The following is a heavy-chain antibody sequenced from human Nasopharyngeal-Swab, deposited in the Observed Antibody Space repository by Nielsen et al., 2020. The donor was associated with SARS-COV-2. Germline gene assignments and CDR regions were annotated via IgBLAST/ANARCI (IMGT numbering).Heavy chain of an antibody. V-gene: IGHV3-13*05. J-gene: IGHJ6*03. CDR3: ARGRYCSGGSCGAYMDV. CDR2: IGTAGDP. CDR1: GFRLSSYD. D-gene: IGHD2-15*01. Sequence: GGSLRLSCGSSGFRLSSYDMHWVRQATGKGLEWVSAIGTAGDPYYPGSVKGRFTISRENAKNSLYLQMNSLRAGDTAVYYCARGRYCSGGSCGAYMDVWGKGTTVTVSS.